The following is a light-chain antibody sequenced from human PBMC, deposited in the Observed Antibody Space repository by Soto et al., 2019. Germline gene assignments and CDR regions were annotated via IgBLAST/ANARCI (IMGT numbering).Light chain of an antibody. Sequence: EIVLTQSPATLSLSPGERATLSCRASQSVSNSLAWYQQKRGQAPRLLIYDASNRATGIPARFSGSGSGTDFTLTISSLEPDDFAVYYCHQRSNWPPTFGQGTNLEIK. J-gene: IGKJ2*01. V-gene: IGKV3-11*01. CDR2: DAS. CDR3: HQRSNWPPT. CDR1: QSVSNS.